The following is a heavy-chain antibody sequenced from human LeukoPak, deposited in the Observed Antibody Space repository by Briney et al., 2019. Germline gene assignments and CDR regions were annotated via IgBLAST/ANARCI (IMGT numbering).Heavy chain of an antibody. CDR2: INPSGGST. J-gene: IGHJ4*02. CDR3: AGVLVGAIGNYFDY. D-gene: IGHD1-26*01. V-gene: IGHV1-46*01. CDR1: GYTFTSYY. Sequence: ASVKVSCKASGYTFTSYYMHWVRQAPGQGLEWMGMINPSGGSTNYAQKFQGRVTMTKDTSTSTVYLKLSSLRSEDTAVYYCAGVLVGAIGNYFDYWGQGTLVTVSS.